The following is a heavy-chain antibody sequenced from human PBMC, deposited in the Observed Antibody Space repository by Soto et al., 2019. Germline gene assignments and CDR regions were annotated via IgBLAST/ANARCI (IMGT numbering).Heavy chain of an antibody. V-gene: IGHV3-23*01. D-gene: IGHD2-15*01. CDR2: ISGSGGST. CDR1: GITFSSYA. J-gene: IGHJ6*02. Sequence: GGSLRLSCAASGITFSSYAMSWVRQAPGKGLEWVSAISGSGGSTYYADSVKGRFTISRDNSKNTLYLQMNSLRAEDTAVYYCAKMMRCSGGSCRNYYYYGMDVWGQGTTVTVSS. CDR3: AKMMRCSGGSCRNYYYYGMDV.